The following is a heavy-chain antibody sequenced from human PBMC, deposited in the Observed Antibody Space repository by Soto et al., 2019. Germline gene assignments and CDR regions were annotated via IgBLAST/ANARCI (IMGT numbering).Heavy chain of an antibody. CDR1: GYTLTELS. J-gene: IGHJ3*02. V-gene: IGHV1-24*01. CDR2: FDPEDGET. D-gene: IGHD6-13*01. Sequence: ASVKVSCKVSGYTLTELSMHWVRQAPGKGLEWMGGFDPEDGETIYAQKFQGRVTMTEDTSTDTAYMELSSLRSEDTAVYYCATDRSSSWRHAFDIWGQGTMVTVSS. CDR3: ATDRSSSWRHAFDI.